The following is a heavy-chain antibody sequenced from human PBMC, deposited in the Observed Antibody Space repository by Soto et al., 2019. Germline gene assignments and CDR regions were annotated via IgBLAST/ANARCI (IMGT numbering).Heavy chain of an antibody. CDR1: GGSVSTYY. D-gene: IGHD3-3*01. CDR3: ARDGVWPFDY. J-gene: IGHJ4*02. Sequence: QVQLQESGPGLLKPSETLSLTCTISGGSVSTYYWSWIRQPPGKELEWIGLTSYSGNTNYNPSLKSRVAIAVDTSKNQFSLTLSSVTAADTAVYYCARDGVWPFDYWGQGTLVTVSS. V-gene: IGHV4-59*02. CDR2: TSYSGNT.